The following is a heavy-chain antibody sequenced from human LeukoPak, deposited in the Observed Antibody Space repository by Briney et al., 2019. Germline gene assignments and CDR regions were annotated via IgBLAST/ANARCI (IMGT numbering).Heavy chain of an antibody. CDR2: IYSGGST. Sequence: GGSLRLSCAASGFTVSSNYMSWVRQAPGRGLEWVSVIYSGGSTYYADSVKGRFTISRDNAKNSLYLQMNSLRAEDTAVYYCARDLYSSGWPFYYYYYYMDVWGKGTTVTVSS. CDR3: ARDLYSSGWPFYYYYYYMDV. D-gene: IGHD6-19*01. CDR1: GFTVSSNY. J-gene: IGHJ6*03. V-gene: IGHV3-53*01.